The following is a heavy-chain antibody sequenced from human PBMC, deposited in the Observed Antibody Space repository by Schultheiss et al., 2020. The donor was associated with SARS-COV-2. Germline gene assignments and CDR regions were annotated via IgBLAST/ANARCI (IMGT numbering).Heavy chain of an antibody. CDR3: ARDRSPNYYDSSAFDY. V-gene: IGHV3-11*04. D-gene: IGHD3-22*01. Sequence: GESLKISCAASGFTFSDYYMSWIRQAPGKGLEWVSYISSSGSTIYYADSVKGRFTISRDNAKNSLYLQMNSLRAEDTAVYYCARDRSPNYYDSSAFDYWGQGTLVTVSS. CDR1: GFTFSDYY. J-gene: IGHJ4*02. CDR2: ISSSGSTI.